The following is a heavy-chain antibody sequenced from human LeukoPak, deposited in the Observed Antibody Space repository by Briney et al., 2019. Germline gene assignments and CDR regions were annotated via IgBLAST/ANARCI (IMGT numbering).Heavy chain of an antibody. CDR3: ARGPSWGYDILTV. CDR2: IYSGGST. V-gene: IGHV3-53*01. CDR1: GFTVSSNY. D-gene: IGHD3-9*01. J-gene: IGHJ4*02. Sequence: GGSLRLSCAASGFTVSSNYMSWVRQAPGEGLEWVSVIYSGGSTYYADSVKGRFTISRDNSKNTLYLQMNSLRAEDTAVYYCARGPSWGYDILTVWGQGTLVTVSS.